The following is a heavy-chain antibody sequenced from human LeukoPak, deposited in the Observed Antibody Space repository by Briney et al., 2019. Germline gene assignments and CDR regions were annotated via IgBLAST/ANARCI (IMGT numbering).Heavy chain of an antibody. CDR2: ISSSGSGGNT. V-gene: IGHV3-23*01. Sequence: GGSLRLSCVASGVTLSNYAMSWARQAPGKGLEWVSGISSSGSGGNTYYADSVKGRFTISRDSSRNTLFLHMNTLRAEDTAIYYCAKDRTVGASYRYFDLWGRGTLVTVSS. J-gene: IGHJ2*01. CDR3: AKDRTVGASYRYFDL. D-gene: IGHD1-26*01. CDR1: GVTLSNYA.